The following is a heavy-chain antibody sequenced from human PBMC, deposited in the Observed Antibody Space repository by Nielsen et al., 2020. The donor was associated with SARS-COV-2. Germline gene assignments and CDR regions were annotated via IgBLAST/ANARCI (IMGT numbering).Heavy chain of an antibody. Sequence: GESLKISCAGSGFTFSSYYFNWVRQAPGKGLTWVSRINTDGSRSAYADAVKGRFTISRDNARDTLYLQMNRLSAEDTAVYYCVRVRDDGYYYDTGPFDYWGQGTLVTVSS. CDR1: GFTFSSYY. J-gene: IGHJ4*02. CDR3: VRVRDDGYYYDTGPFDY. V-gene: IGHV3-74*01. CDR2: INTDGSRS. D-gene: IGHD3-22*01.